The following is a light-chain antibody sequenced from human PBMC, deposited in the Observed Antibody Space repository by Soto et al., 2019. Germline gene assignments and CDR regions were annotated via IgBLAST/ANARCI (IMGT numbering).Light chain of an antibody. CDR2: RSN. Sequence: QSALTQPPSASGTPGQRVTISCSGGTSNIGSNTVNWYQQFPGTAPKLLIYRSNLRPSGIPDRFSGSKSGTSASLDISGLQSEDEADYYCTAWDGSLNGRVFGGGTKVTVL. J-gene: IGLJ3*02. CDR1: TSNIGSNT. CDR3: TAWDGSLNGRV. V-gene: IGLV1-44*01.